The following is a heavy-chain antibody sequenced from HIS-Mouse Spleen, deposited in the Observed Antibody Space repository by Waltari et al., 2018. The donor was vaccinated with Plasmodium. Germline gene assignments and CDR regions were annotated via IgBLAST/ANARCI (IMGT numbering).Heavy chain of an antibody. V-gene: IGHV4-34*01. Sequence: QVQLQQWGAGLLKPSETLSLTCAVYGGSFSGSYWSWIRQPAGKGLEWIGEINHSGSTNYNPSLKSRVTISVDTSKNQFSLKLSSVTAADTAVYYCARVTSSGVYWYFDLWGRGTLVTVSS. CDR2: INHSGST. CDR1: GGSFSGSY. CDR3: ARVTSSGVYWYFDL. J-gene: IGHJ2*01. D-gene: IGHD3-3*01.